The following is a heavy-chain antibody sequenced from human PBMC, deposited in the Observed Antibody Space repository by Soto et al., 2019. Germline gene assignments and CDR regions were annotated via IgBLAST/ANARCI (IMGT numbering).Heavy chain of an antibody. CDR3: SRARIERDIVVVVATDAFDI. CDR1: GGSISSGDYY. CDR2: IYYSGST. D-gene: IGHD2-15*01. J-gene: IGHJ3*02. V-gene: IGHV4-30-4*01. Sequence: QVQLQESGPGLVKPSQTLSLTCTVSGGSISSGDYYWSWIRQPPGKGLEWIGYIYYSGSTYYNPSLKRRVTISVDTSKNQFSLKLSSVTAADTAVYYCSRARIERDIVVVVATDAFDIWGQGTMVTVSS.